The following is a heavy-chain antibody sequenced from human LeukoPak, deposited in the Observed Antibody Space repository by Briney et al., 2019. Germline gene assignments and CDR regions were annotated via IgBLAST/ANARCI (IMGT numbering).Heavy chain of an antibody. D-gene: IGHD6-13*01. CDR3: ARDKSWGRAAAGYFDY. CDR2: ISSSSSYI. Sequence: GGSLRLSCAASGFTFSSYSMNWVRQAPGKGLEWVSSISSSSSYIYYADSVKGRFTISRDNAKNSLYLQMNSLRAEDTAVYYCARDKSWGRAAAGYFDYWGQGTLVTVSS. CDR1: GFTFSSYS. V-gene: IGHV3-21*01. J-gene: IGHJ4*02.